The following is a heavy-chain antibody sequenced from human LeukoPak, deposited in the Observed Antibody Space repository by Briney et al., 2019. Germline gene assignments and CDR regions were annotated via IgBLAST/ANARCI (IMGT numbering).Heavy chain of an antibody. D-gene: IGHD2-8*01. Sequence: PGGSLRLSCAASGFTFSSYSMNWVGQAPGKGLEWGSSISSSSSYIYYADSVKGRFTISRDNAKNSLYLQMNSLRAEDTAVYYCARELDGPAYCTNGVCYRDYWGQGTLVTVSS. CDR1: GFTFSSYS. CDR3: ARELDGPAYCTNGVCYRDY. CDR2: ISSSSSYI. V-gene: IGHV3-21*01. J-gene: IGHJ4*02.